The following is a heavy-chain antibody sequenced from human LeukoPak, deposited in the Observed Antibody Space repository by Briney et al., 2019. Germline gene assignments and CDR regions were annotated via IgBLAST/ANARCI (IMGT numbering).Heavy chain of an antibody. V-gene: IGHV3-30-3*01. CDR1: GFTFSTYA. D-gene: IGHD2-2*01. CDR3: ARDQGYCTTTSCYSIGGYFDY. CDR2: ISYDGSNR. Sequence: GRSLRLSCAASGFTFSTYAMHWVRQAPGKGLDWVAVISYDGSNRYADSVKGRFTISRDSSRHTVYLQMNSLRDEDTAVYYCARDQGYCTTTSCYSIGGYFDYWGQGTLVTVSS. J-gene: IGHJ4*02.